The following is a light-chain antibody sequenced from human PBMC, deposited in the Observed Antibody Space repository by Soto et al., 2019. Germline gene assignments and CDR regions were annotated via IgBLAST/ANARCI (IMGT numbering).Light chain of an antibody. V-gene: IGKV3-20*01. CDR3: QQYGSSLL. CDR1: QSVISGD. Sequence: EIVLTQSPGTLSLSPGERATLSCRASQSVISGDLAWYQQKPGQAPRLLIYGVSSRATGIPDRFSGSGSGTDFTLTVSRLEPEDFAVYYCQQYGSSLLFGGGTKVDIK. CDR2: GVS. J-gene: IGKJ4*01.